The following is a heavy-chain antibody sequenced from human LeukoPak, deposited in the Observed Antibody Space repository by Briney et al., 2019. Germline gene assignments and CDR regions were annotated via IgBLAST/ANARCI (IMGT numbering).Heavy chain of an antibody. J-gene: IGHJ4*02. V-gene: IGHV1-2*02. CDR3: AREVVGGFITGMKGYFDY. D-gene: IGHD1-20*01. CDR2: INPNSGGT. Sequence: ASVKVSCKASGYTLTGYYMHWVRQAPGQGLEWMGWINPNSGGTNYAQKFQGRVTMTRDTSISTAYMELSRLRSDDTAVYYCAREVVGGFITGMKGYFDYWGQGTLVTVSS. CDR1: GYTLTGYY.